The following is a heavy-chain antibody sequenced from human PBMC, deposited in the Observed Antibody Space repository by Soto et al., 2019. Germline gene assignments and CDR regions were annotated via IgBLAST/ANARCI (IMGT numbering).Heavy chain of an antibody. CDR1: GGTFSSYT. J-gene: IGHJ5*02. CDR3: ARDSSSSPYNWFDP. D-gene: IGHD6-6*01. Sequence: SVKVSCKASGGTFSSYTISWVRQAPGQGLEWMGRIIPILGIANYAQKFQGRVTITADKSTSTAYMELSSLRSEDTAVYYCARDSSSSPYNWFDPWGQGTLVTVSS. CDR2: IIPILGIA. V-gene: IGHV1-69*04.